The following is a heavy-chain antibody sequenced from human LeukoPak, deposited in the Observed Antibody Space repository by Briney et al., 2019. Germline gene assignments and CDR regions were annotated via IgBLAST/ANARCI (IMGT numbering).Heavy chain of an antibody. D-gene: IGHD3-22*01. CDR1: GDSISSCY. CDR3: ARDSYYYDSSGYYYYFDY. CDR2: IYYSGST. Sequence: SETLSLTCTVSGDSISSCYWSWIRQPPGKGLEWIGYIYYSGSTNYNPSLKSRVTISVDTSKNQFSLKLSSVTAADTAVYYCARDSYYYDSSGYYYYFDYWGQGTLVTVSS. V-gene: IGHV4-59*01. J-gene: IGHJ4*02.